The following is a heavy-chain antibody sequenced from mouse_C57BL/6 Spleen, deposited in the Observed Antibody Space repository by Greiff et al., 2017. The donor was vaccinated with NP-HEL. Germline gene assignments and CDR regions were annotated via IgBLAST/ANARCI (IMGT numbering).Heavy chain of an antibody. J-gene: IGHJ2*01. D-gene: IGHD1-1*01. CDR3: AVYYGFYYFDY. CDR2: ISYDGSN. V-gene: IGHV3-6*01. CDR1: GYSITSGYY. Sequence: EVQLQESGPGLVKPSQSLSLTCSVTGYSITSGYYWNWIRQFPGNKLEWMGYISYDGSNNYNPSLKNRISITRDTSKNQFFLKLNSVTTEDTATYYCAVYYGFYYFDYWGQGTTLTVSS.